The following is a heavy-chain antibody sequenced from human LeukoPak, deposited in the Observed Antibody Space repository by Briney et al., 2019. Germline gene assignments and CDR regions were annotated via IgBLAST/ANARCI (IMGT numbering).Heavy chain of an antibody. CDR1: GGSISSYY. CDR3: ARVRYDYVWGSYRPAFDY. V-gene: IGHV4-59*07. J-gene: IGHJ4*02. D-gene: IGHD3-16*02. CDR2: IYYSGST. Sequence: PSDTLSLICTVSGGSISSYYWRWIPHPPGKGREGIGYIYYSGSTNYNASLKSRVTISLDPSKNQSSLKLCSGTAADTAVYYCARVRYDYVWGSYRPAFDYWGQGTLVTVSS.